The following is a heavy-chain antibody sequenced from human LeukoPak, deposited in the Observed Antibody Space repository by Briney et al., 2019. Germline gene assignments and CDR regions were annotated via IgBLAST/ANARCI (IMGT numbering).Heavy chain of an antibody. V-gene: IGHV3-30*01. CDR2: ISYDGSNK. Sequence: GGSLRLSCAASGFTFSSYAMHWVRQAPGKGLEWVAVISYDGSNKYYADSVKGRFTISRDNSKNTLYLQMNSLRAEDTAVYYCARDEYVGGDFTSHFDYWGQGTLVTISS. D-gene: IGHD3-16*01. CDR1: GFTFSSYA. J-gene: IGHJ4*02. CDR3: ARDEYVGGDFTSHFDY.